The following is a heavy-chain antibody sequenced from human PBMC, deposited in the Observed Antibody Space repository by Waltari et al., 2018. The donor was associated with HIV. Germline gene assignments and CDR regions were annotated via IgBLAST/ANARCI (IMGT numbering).Heavy chain of an antibody. Sequence: EVQLVESGGGLVQPGGSLRLSCAASGLPVSSNYMRWVRQAPGKGLEWVSVIYSGGSTYYADSVKGRFTISRDNSKNTLYLQMNSLRAEDTAVYYCASIAYCGGDCYPRGMDVWGQGTTVTVSS. V-gene: IGHV3-66*01. CDR1: GLPVSSNY. D-gene: IGHD2-21*02. CDR2: IYSGGST. J-gene: IGHJ6*02. CDR3: ASIAYCGGDCYPRGMDV.